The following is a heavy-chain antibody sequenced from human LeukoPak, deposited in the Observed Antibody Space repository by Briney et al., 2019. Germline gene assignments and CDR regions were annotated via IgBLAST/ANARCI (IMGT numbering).Heavy chain of an antibody. CDR2: IYHSGST. J-gene: IGHJ5*02. CDR3: ARGVVVVPAARGVNWFDP. CDR1: GYSISSGYY. D-gene: IGHD2-2*01. Sequence: SETLSLTCTVSGYSISSGYYWGWIRQPPGKGLGWIGSIYHSGSTYYNPSLKSRVTISVDTSKNQFSLKLSSVTAADTAVYYCARGVVVVPAARGVNWFDPWGQGTLVTVSS. V-gene: IGHV4-38-2*02.